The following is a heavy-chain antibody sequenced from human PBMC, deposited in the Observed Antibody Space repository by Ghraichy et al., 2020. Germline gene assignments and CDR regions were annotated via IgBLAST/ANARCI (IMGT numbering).Heavy chain of an antibody. Sequence: GGSLRLSCAASGFVFSDYYMSWFRRAPGKGLEWISNISSGGTTVYVADSVKGRFTMSRDNDKNLLFLELKSLGAEDTAIDYCARGGTGSSWFGPWGQGTLVSVSS. CDR2: ISSGGTTV. CDR1: GFVFSDYY. V-gene: IGHV3-11*01. J-gene: IGHJ5*02. D-gene: IGHD6-13*01. CDR3: ARGGTGSSWFGP.